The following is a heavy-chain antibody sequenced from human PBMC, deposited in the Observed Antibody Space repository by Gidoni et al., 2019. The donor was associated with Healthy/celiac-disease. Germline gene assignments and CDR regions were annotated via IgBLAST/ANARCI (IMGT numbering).Heavy chain of an antibody. V-gene: IGHV1-46*01. D-gene: IGHD3-16*01. CDR2: INPSGGST. Sequence: QVQLVQSGAEVKKPGASVKVSCQASGYTFTSYYMPWVRQAPGQGLEWMGIINPSGGSTSYAQKFQGRVTMTRDTSTSTVYMELSSLRSEDTAVYYCARTLGWGTIRPPPSYYFDYWGQGTLVTVSS. J-gene: IGHJ4*02. CDR1: GYTFTSYY. CDR3: ARTLGWGTIRPPPSYYFDY.